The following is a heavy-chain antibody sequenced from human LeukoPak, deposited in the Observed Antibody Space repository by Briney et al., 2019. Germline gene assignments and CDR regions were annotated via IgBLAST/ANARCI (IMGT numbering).Heavy chain of an antibody. J-gene: IGHJ3*02. Sequence: PGGSLRLSCAASGLTFNNYWMHWVRQAPGKGLVWVSRIRTDGLETSYADSVKGRFTVSRDNAKNTLYLQVNSLRAEDTAVYYCARVMSGYYVVLDIWGQGTMVTVSS. CDR2: IRTDGLET. CDR3: ARVMSGYYVVLDI. V-gene: IGHV3-74*01. D-gene: IGHD3-3*01. CDR1: GLTFNNYW.